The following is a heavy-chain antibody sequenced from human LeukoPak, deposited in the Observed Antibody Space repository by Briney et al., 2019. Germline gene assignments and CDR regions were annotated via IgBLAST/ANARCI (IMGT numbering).Heavy chain of an antibody. J-gene: IGHJ4*02. CDR1: GFTFSSYW. Sequence: GGSLRLSCAASGFTFSSYWMSWVRQAPGKGLEWVANIKQDGSEKYYVDSAKGRFTISRDNAKNSLYLQMNSLRAEDTAVYYCARESGYHYDSSGYYYLWGQGTLVTVSS. CDR2: IKQDGSEK. CDR3: ARESGYHYDSSGYYYL. V-gene: IGHV3-7*01. D-gene: IGHD3-22*01.